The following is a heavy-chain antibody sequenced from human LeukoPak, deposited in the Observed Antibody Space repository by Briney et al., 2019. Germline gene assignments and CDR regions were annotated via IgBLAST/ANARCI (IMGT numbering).Heavy chain of an antibody. CDR2: IYPGDSDI. CDR3: ARRGSYSSYDY. J-gene: IGHJ4*02. CDR1: GYSFNNYW. D-gene: IGHD6-6*01. V-gene: IGHV5-51*01. Sequence: KPGESLKISCKGSGYSFNNYWIGWVRQMPGKGLEWMGIIYPGDSDIRYNPSFQGQVTISADKSISTAYLQWSSLKASDTAMYYCARRGSYSSYDYWGQGTLVTLSS.